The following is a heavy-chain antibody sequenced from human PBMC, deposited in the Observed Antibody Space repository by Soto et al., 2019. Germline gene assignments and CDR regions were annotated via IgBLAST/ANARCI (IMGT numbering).Heavy chain of an antibody. Sequence: KPSETLSLTCAVYGGSFSGYYWSWIRQPPGKGLEWIGEINHSGSTNYNPSLKSRVTISVDTSKNQFSLKLSSVTAADTAVYYCARGPLKAVAHPWYFDYWGQGTLVTVSS. V-gene: IGHV4-34*01. D-gene: IGHD6-19*01. J-gene: IGHJ4*02. CDR1: GGSFSGYY. CDR3: ARGPLKAVAHPWYFDY. CDR2: INHSGST.